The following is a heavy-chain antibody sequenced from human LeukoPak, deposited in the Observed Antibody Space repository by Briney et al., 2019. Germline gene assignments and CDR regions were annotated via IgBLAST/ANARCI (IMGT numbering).Heavy chain of an antibody. CDR3: TRFYDKYGYYYFDY. J-gene: IGHJ4*02. D-gene: IGHD5-24*01. Sequence: SETLSLTCTVSGGSISSSSYYWGWIRQPPGKGLEWIGNIYYSGYTYYNPSLKSRVTISVDTSKSQFSLKLSSVTAADTAVYYCTRFYDKYGYYYFDYWGQGTLVTVPS. V-gene: IGHV4-39*01. CDR1: GGSISSSSYY. CDR2: IYYSGYT.